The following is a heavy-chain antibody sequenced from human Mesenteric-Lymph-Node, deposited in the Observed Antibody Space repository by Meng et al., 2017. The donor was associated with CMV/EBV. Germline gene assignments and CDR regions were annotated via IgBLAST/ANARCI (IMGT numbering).Heavy chain of an antibody. Sequence: QVQLVHSRAEVGKPVASVIVSFKASGYTFTDFYIHWVRQAPGQGLEWMGRINPNSGVSNSAQNFQGRVTMTRDMSISTAYMELGRLTSDDTAVYYCARDNVNPEGFDPWGQGTLVTVSS. CDR1: GYTFTDFY. D-gene: IGHD2/OR15-2a*01. CDR3: ARDNVNPEGFDP. CDR2: INPNSGVS. V-gene: IGHV1-2*06. J-gene: IGHJ5*02.